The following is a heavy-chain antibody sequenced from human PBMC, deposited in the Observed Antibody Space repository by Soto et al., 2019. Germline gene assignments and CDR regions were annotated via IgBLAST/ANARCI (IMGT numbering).Heavy chain of an antibody. Sequence: PSETLSLTCTVSGGSISSYYWSWIRQPAGKGLEWIGRIYTSGGTNYNPSLKSRVTMAVDTSKNQFSLKLSSVTAADTAVYYCARDSIAAAGTDYYYCMDVWGQGTTVTVSS. V-gene: IGHV4-4*07. J-gene: IGHJ6*02. CDR2: IYTSGGT. CDR3: ARDSIAAAGTDYYYCMDV. D-gene: IGHD6-13*01. CDR1: GGSISSYY.